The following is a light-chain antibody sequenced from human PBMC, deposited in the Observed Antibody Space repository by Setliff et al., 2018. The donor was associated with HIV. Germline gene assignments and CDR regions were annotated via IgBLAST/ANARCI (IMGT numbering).Light chain of an antibody. Sequence: QSVLTQPPSVSGAPGQRVTISCTGSSSNIGAGFDVHWYQQLPGTAPKLLIYNSINRPSGVPDRFSGSKSGTSASLAITGLQTEDEADYYCQSYDNSLSGYVFGAGTKGTVL. CDR2: NSI. V-gene: IGLV1-40*01. CDR3: QSYDNSLSGYV. CDR1: SSNIGAGFD. J-gene: IGLJ1*01.